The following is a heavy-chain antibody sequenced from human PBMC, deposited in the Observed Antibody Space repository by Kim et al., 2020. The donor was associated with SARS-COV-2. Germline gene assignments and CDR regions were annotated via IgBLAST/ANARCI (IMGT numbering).Heavy chain of an antibody. D-gene: IGHD3-10*01. J-gene: IGHJ5*02. Sequence: SETLSLTCTVSGGSISSGGYYWSWIRQHPGKGLEWIGYIYYSGSTYYNPSLKSRVTISVDTSKNQFSLKLSSVTAADTAVYYCARGVTYYYGSGSYYRSPYWFAPWGQGTLVTVSS. CDR2: IYYSGST. V-gene: IGHV4-31*03. CDR3: ARGVTYYYGSGSYYRSPYWFAP. CDR1: GGSISSGGYY.